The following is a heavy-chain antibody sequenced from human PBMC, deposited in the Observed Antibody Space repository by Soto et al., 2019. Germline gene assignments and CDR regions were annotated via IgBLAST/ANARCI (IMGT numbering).Heavy chain of an antibody. Sequence: SVKVSCKTSGCTFSNDIITWVRQAPGQGLEWMGRIIPLLDTTNYAQKFQGRVTITADKSTGTAYMELNSLRSEDAAVYYCARGPRYYDILTGYYSRFDPWGPGTLVTVSS. CDR2: IIPLLDTT. CDR3: ARGPRYYDILTGYYSRFDP. J-gene: IGHJ5*02. D-gene: IGHD3-9*01. CDR1: GCTFSNDI. V-gene: IGHV1-69*08.